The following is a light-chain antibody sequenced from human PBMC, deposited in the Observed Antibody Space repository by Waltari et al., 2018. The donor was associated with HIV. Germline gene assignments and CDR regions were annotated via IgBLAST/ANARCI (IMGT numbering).Light chain of an antibody. V-gene: IGKV4-1*01. CDR1: RTILYSSENRDC. CDR3: QQYYTPGPT. J-gene: IGKJ4*01. Sequence: DIVMTQSPNSLAVSLGERATINCRSSRTILYSSENRDCLAWYQQKPGQSPEDLIYWASTRASGVPDRFSGSGSGPNFSLTISALQSDDVALYYCQQYYTPGPTFGGETKVEIK. CDR2: WAS.